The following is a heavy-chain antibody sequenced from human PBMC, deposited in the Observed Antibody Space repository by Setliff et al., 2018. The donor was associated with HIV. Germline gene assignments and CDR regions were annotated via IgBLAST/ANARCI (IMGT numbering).Heavy chain of an antibody. CDR1: GYSISSGYY. CDR3: ARDTLDYYGMDV. J-gene: IGHJ6*02. V-gene: IGHV4-38-2*02. CDR2: IYHSGST. Sequence: KPSETLSLTCAVSGYSISSGYYWGWIRQPPGKGLEWIGSIYHSGSTNYNPSLKSRVTISVDTSKNQFSLKLSSVTAADTAVYYCARDTLDYYGMDVWGQGTTVTVSS.